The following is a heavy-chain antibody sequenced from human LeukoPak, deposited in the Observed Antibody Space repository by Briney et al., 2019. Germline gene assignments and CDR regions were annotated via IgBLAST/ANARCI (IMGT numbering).Heavy chain of an antibody. J-gene: IGHJ6*03. Sequence: PGGSLRLSCAASGFTFSSYAMSWVRQAPGKGLEWVSSISSSSSYIYYADSMKGRFTTSRDNAKNSLYLQMNSLRAEDTAVYYCARESTVTPTNSRYYYYYYYMDVWGKGTTVTVSS. V-gene: IGHV3-21*01. CDR3: ARESTVTPTNSRYYYYYYYMDV. CDR1: GFTFSSYA. CDR2: ISSSSSYI. D-gene: IGHD4-11*01.